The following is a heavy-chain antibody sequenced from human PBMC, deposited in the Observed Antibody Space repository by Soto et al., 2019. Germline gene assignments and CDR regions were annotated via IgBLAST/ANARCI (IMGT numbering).Heavy chain of an antibody. J-gene: IGHJ3*02. CDR2: IKHSGSS. D-gene: IGHD6-19*01. Sequence: PSETLSLTCAVYAGSFGHYYWNWIRQSPGKGLEWIGKIKHSGSSNYNPSLRSRVSISVDMSKNQFSLRLTSVTAADTAVYYCARSGSSDWQVALDIWGQGTMVTVSS. CDR1: AGSFGHYY. V-gene: IGHV4-34*01. CDR3: ARSGSSDWQVALDI.